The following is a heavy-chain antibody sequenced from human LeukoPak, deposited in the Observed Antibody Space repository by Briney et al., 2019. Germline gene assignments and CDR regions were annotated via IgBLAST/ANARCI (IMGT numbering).Heavy chain of an antibody. Sequence: PGGSLRLSCAASGFTFSSYSMSWVRQAPGKGLEWVSFISGSGSTIYYADSVKGRFTISRDNSKNTLYLQMTSLRTEDTAVYYCVKGVETSTTGELPYYFDYRGQGTLVTVSS. V-gene: IGHV3-48*01. CDR1: GFTFSSYS. D-gene: IGHD3-10*01. J-gene: IGHJ4*02. CDR2: ISGSGSTI. CDR3: VKGVETSTTGELPYYFDY.